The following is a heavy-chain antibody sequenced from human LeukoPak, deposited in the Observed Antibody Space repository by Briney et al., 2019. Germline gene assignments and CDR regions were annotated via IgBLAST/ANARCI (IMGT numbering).Heavy chain of an antibody. CDR3: AREIRGYSYFDY. CDR2: ISSRGSTI. Sequence: GGSLRLSCAASGFTFSDYYMNWIRQAPGKGLEWVSYISSRGSTIYYADSVKGRFTISRDNAKNSLYLQMNSLRAEDTAVYYCAREIRGYSYFDYWGQGTLVTVSS. V-gene: IGHV3-11*01. J-gene: IGHJ4*02. D-gene: IGHD1-26*01. CDR1: GFTFSDYY.